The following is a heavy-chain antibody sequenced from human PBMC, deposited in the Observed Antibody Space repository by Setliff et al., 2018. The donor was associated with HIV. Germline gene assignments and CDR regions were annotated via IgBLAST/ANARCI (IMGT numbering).Heavy chain of an antibody. CDR3: AKGPSITMLRGESTFDI. CDR2: IRYDGSNQ. CDR1: GFTFSTYG. V-gene: IGHV3-30*02. Sequence: PGGSLRLSCAASGFTFSTYGMQWVRQAPGKGLEWVAFIRYDGSNQYYADSVKGRFTISRDNAKNSLYLQMNSLRAEDMALYYCAKGPSITMLRGESTFDIWGQGTMVTVSS. J-gene: IGHJ3*02. D-gene: IGHD3-10*01.